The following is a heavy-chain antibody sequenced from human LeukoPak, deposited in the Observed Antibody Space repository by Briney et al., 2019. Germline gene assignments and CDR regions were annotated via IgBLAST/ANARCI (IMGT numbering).Heavy chain of an antibody. V-gene: IGHV3-7*03. J-gene: IGHJ4*02. Sequence: GGSLRLSCAASGFTFSSYWMSWVRQAPGKGLEWVANIKQDGSEKYYVDSVKGRFTISRDNAKNSLYLQMNSLRAEDTAVYYCARVAGLYYDFWSGYLDQWGQGTLVTVSP. CDR3: ARVAGLYYDFWSGYLDQ. CDR2: IKQDGSEK. D-gene: IGHD3-3*01. CDR1: GFTFSSYW.